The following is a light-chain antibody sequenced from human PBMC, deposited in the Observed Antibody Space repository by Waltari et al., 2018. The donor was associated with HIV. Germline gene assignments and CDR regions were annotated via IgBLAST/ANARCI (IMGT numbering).Light chain of an antibody. CDR1: SLRSYY. Sequence: SSELTQDPAVSVALGQTVRITCQGDSLRSYYASWFQQKPGQAPILVIYGKNNRPSGIPDRFSGSHSGNTASLTITGAQAEDEADYYCNSRDSSDNHLVFGGGTKLTVL. CDR2: GKN. J-gene: IGLJ3*02. V-gene: IGLV3-19*01. CDR3: NSRDSSDNHLV.